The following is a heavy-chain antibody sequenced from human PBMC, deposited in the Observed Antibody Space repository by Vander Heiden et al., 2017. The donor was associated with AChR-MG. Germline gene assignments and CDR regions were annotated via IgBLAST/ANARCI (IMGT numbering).Heavy chain of an antibody. D-gene: IGHD4-4*01. CDR1: GFTCSSYG. CDR2: IWYDGSNK. Sequence: QVQLVESGGGVVQPGRSLRLPCEASGFTCSSYGRHGVRQAPGKGLEWVAVIWYDGSNKYYADSVKGRFTISRDNSKNTLYLQMNSLRAEDTAVYYCGNSQYWGQGTLVTVSS. J-gene: IGHJ4*02. CDR3: GNSQY. V-gene: IGHV3-33*01.